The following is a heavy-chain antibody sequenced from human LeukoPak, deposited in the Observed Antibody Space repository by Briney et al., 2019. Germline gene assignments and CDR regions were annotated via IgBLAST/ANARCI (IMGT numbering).Heavy chain of an antibody. CDR2: INSDGSST. J-gene: IGHJ4*02. CDR1: GFTFSSYW. V-gene: IGHV3-74*01. D-gene: IGHD4-11*01. CDR3: ASLWVTTAKEGFDY. Sequence: TGGPLRLSCAASGFTFSSYWMHWVRQAPGKGLVWVSRINSDGSSTSYADSVKGRFTISRDNAKNTLYLQMNSLRAEDTAVYYCASLWVTTAKEGFDYWGQGTLVTVSS.